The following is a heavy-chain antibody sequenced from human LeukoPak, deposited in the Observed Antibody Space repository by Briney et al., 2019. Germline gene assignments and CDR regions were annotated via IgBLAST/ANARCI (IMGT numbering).Heavy chain of an antibody. Sequence: ASVKVSCKSSGYIFTSYVINWVRQAPGQGLEWMGWINTNTGTPTYAQGFTGRFVFSSGTSVRTAYLQIGSLQADDTAVYYCARGASSFGTLDYWGPGTLVTVSS. CDR2: INTNTGTP. CDR1: GYIFTSYV. V-gene: IGHV7-4-1*01. D-gene: IGHD3-3*01. J-gene: IGHJ4*02. CDR3: ARGASSFGTLDY.